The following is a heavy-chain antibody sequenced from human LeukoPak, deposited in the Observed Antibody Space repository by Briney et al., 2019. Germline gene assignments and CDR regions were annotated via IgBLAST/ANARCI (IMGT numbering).Heavy chain of an antibody. CDR3: ARLKFYDSTGYSPGHYMDV. Sequence: SDTQSLPCSVSGRPIFSYYGRWLRQTGAKGLGWIGRLHPGVGTEYNPSLKSRVTMSVDTSKKQCALKLSAVTAADTAVYYCARLKFYDSTGYSPGHYMDVWGKGTTVTVS. D-gene: IGHD3-22*01. CDR1: GRPIFSYY. V-gene: IGHV4-4*07. J-gene: IGHJ6*03. CDR2: LHPGVGT.